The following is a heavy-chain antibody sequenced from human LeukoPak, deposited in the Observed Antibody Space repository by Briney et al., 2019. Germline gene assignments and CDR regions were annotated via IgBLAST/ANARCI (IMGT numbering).Heavy chain of an antibody. Sequence: PGGSPRLSCAASGFTFSSYGMHWVRQAPGKGLEWVAVIWYDGSNKYYADSVKGRFTISRDNSKNTLYLQMNSLRAEDTAVYYCAKGSLYNWNDGGAFDIWGQGTMVTVSS. CDR3: AKGSLYNWNDGGAFDI. CDR1: GFTFSSYG. V-gene: IGHV3-33*06. CDR2: IWYDGSNK. D-gene: IGHD1-20*01. J-gene: IGHJ3*02.